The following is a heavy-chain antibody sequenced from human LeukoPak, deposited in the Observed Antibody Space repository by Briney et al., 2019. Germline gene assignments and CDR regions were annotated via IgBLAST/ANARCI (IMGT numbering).Heavy chain of an antibody. J-gene: IGHJ5*02. CDR1: GFTFSDYY. D-gene: IGHD2-8*01. V-gene: IGHV3-11*01. Sequence: GGSLRLSCAASGFTFSDYYMSWIRQAPGKGLEWVSYISSSGCTIYYADSVKGRFTISRDNAKNSLYLQMNSLRAEDTAVYYCARMLYGRPNNWFDPWGQGTLVTVSS. CDR2: ISSSGCTI. CDR3: ARMLYGRPNNWFDP.